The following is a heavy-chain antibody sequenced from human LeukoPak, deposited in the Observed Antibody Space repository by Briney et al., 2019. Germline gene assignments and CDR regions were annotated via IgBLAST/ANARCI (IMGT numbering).Heavy chain of an antibody. CDR3: ARVTGYMVEDYFDY. J-gene: IGHJ4*02. CDR1: GGSISSYY. V-gene: IGHV4-59*01. Sequence: SETLSLTCTVSGGSISSYYWSWIRRPPGKGMEWIGYIYYSGSTNYNPSLKSRVTISVDTSKNQFSLRLRSVTAADTAVYFCARVTGYMVEDYFDYWGQGTLVTVSS. D-gene: IGHD6-13*01. CDR2: IYYSGST.